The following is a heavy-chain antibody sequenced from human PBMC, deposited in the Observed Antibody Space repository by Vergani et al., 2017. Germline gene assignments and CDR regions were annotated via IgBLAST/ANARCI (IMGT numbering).Heavy chain of an antibody. V-gene: IGHV3-15*01. Sequence: EVQLVESGGGLVQPGGSLRLSCAASGFTFSNAWMSWVRQAPGKGLEWVGRIKSKTDGGTTDYAAPVKGRFTISRDDSKNTLYLQMNSLKTEDTAVYYCTTDVVVVPAATDYWGQGTLVTVSS. CDR1: GFTFSNAW. D-gene: IGHD2-2*01. CDR3: TTDVVVVPAATDY. CDR2: IKSKTDGGTT. J-gene: IGHJ4*02.